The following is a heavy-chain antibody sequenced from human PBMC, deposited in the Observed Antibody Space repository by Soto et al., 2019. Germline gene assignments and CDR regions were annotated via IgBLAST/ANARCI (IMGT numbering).Heavy chain of an antibody. Sequence: ASVKVSCKASGYTFTGHYIHWVRQAPGQGPGWMGEIGPASGDTRYAQKFQGRGTMTRDTSITTVYMELNNLSPDDTAVYYCGRGRSGQLVVFYWGQGTPVTVSS. CDR2: IGPASGDT. J-gene: IGHJ4*02. CDR1: GYTFTGHY. D-gene: IGHD3-10*01. CDR3: GRGRSGQLVVFY. V-gene: IGHV1-2*02.